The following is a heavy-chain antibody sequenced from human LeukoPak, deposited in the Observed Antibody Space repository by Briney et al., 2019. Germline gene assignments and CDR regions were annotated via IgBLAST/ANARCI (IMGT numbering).Heavy chain of an antibody. CDR2: MNPNSGNT. J-gene: IGHJ4*02. CDR3: ASPGAPSGYYFDY. V-gene: IGHV1-8*01. CDR1: GYTFTSYD. D-gene: IGHD1-26*01. Sequence: ASVKVSCKASGYTFTSYDINWVRQATGQGLEWMEWMNPNSGNTGYAQKFQGGVTMTRNTSISTAYMELSSLRSEDTAVYYCASPGAPSGYYFDYWGQGTLVTVSS.